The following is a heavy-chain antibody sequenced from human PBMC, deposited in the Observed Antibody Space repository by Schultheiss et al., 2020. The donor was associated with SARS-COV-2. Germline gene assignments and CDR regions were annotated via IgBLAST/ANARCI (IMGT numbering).Heavy chain of an antibody. CDR2: IIPILGIA. Sequence: SVKVSCKASGYTFTGYYMHWVRQAPGQGLEWMGRIIPILGIANYAQKFQGRVTITADKSTSTAYMELSSLRSEDTAVYYCAKDSGSYGTLLFDYWGQGTLVTVSS. CDR3: AKDSGSYGTLLFDY. CDR1: GYTFTGYY. J-gene: IGHJ4*02. V-gene: IGHV1-69*04. D-gene: IGHD5-18*01.